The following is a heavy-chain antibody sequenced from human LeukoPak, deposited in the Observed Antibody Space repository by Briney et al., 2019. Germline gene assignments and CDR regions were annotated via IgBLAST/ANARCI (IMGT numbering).Heavy chain of an antibody. V-gene: IGHV4-4*07. J-gene: IGHJ4*02. Sequence: SETLSLTCTVSGASISSYYWGWIRQPAGKGLEWIGRIYTSGSTNYNPSLKSRVTMSVDTSKNQFSLKLSTVTAADTAVYYCARDAYDTIDYWGQGTLVTVSS. CDR1: GASISSYY. CDR3: ARDAYDTIDY. D-gene: IGHD3-9*01. CDR2: IYTSGST.